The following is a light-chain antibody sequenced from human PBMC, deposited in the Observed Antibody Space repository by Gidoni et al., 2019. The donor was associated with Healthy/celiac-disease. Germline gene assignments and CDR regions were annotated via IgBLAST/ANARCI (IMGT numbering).Light chain of an antibody. V-gene: IGKV3-20*01. CDR3: QQYGSSPT. J-gene: IGKJ1*01. Sequence: DIVFTQSPGTLSLSPGERATLSCSASQSVSSSYLAWYQQKPGQAPRLLIYGASSRATGIPDRFSGSGSGTDFTLTISRLEPEDFAVYYCQQYGSSPTFGQGTKVEIK. CDR1: QSVSSSY. CDR2: GAS.